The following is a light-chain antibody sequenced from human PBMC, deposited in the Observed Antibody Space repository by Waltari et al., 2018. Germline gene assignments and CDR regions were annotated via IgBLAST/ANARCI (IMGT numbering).Light chain of an antibody. CDR2: EIS. J-gene: IGLJ1*01. CDR1: NSNVDILHL. V-gene: IGLV2-23*02. CDR3: CSFAGYGIYV. Sequence: QSALTQPASESGSPGQSITISCTAVNSNVDILHLVSWYQHHPGRNPRLLIYEISPRPSGISNRFSGSKSGNTASLTISGLQPEDEADYFCCSFAGYGIYVFGSGTQVSVL.